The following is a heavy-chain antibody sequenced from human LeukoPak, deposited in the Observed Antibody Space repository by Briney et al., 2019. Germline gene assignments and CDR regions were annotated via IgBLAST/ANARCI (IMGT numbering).Heavy chain of an antibody. CDR2: INPNSGGT. V-gene: IGHV1-2*02. D-gene: IGHD3-22*01. J-gene: IGHJ5*02. Sequence: ASVKVSCKSSGYPFTDYYVHWVRQAPGQGLEWMGWINPNSGGTNYAQKFLGRVAMTRDTSITTAYMELTRLKSADAAVYYCARGRETSYYDHSARQEGGWFDPWGQGTLVTVSS. CDR1: GYPFTDYY. CDR3: ARGRETSYYDHSARQEGGWFDP.